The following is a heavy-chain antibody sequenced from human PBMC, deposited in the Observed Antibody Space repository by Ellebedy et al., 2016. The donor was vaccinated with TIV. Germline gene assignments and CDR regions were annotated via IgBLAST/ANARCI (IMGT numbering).Heavy chain of an antibody. CDR2: IDQDGAEI. V-gene: IGHV3-7*01. Sequence: GESLKISXAASGLIFSRYWMNWVRQAPGKGLEWVALIDQDGAEILYVDSVKGRFTISRDNSKNTVSLQMNSLTAEDTAVYYCARMNWNSPVDPWGQGTLVTVSS. CDR1: GLIFSRYW. J-gene: IGHJ5*02. D-gene: IGHD1-7*01. CDR3: ARMNWNSPVDP.